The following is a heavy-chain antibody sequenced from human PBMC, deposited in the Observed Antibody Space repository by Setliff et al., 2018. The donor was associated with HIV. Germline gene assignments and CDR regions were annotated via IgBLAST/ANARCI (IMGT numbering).Heavy chain of an antibody. Sequence: GGSLRLSCVASGFTFSNYDMNWVRQAPGKGLEWVSSISRSSAYIYYSDSMKGRFTVSRDDAKNSLYLQMNSLRADDTAVYYCTRTGLEILTGHDVGGFDMWGQGTMVT. CDR1: GFTFSNYD. V-gene: IGHV3-21*01. D-gene: IGHD3-9*01. CDR2: ISRSSAYI. J-gene: IGHJ3*02. CDR3: TRTGLEILTGHDVGGFDM.